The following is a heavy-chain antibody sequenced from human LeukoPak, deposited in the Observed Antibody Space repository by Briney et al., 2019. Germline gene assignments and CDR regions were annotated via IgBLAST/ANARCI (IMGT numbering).Heavy chain of an antibody. V-gene: IGHV3-48*01. CDR1: GFTFSSYS. CDR3: AKDRLLDFDY. Sequence: TGGSLRLSCAASGFTFSSYSMNWVRQAPGKGLEWVSYISSSSSTIYYADSVRGRFTISRDNAKNTLYLQMNSLRAEDTAVYYCAKDRLLDFDYWGQGTLVTVSS. J-gene: IGHJ4*02. CDR2: ISSSSSTI. D-gene: IGHD1-26*01.